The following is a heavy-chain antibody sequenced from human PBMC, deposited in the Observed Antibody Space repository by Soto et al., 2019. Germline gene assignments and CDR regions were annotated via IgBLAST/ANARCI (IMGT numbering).Heavy chain of an antibody. CDR1: GGIFSSFL. D-gene: IGHD5-18*01. CDR2: IIPVFGRA. J-gene: IGHJ6*02. V-gene: IGHV1-69*01. Sequence: QVQLIQSGAEVKTPGSSVKVSCKASGGIFSSFLMGWVRQAPGQGLEWMGGIIPVFGRATYSQKFQGRVTITADDSTSTVYMELSGLKSEDTAVYYCILDCTSMSCYGYLGVDVWGQGTTVTVSS. CDR3: ILDCTSMSCYGYLGVDV.